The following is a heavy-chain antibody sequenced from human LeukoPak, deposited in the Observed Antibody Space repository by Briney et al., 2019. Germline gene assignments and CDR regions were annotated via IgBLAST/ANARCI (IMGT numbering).Heavy chain of an antibody. V-gene: IGHV6-1*01. CDR1: GDSVSSTSAA. CDR2: TYYRSKWYN. J-gene: IGHJ5*02. D-gene: IGHD5-12*01. Sequence: SQTLSLTCAISGDSVSSTSAAWNWIRQSPSRGLEWLGRTYYRSKWYNDYAVSVKSRITINPDTSKNQFSLQLNSVTPEGTAVYYCARERQQYSGFEATVNWFDPWGQGTLVTVSS. CDR3: ARERQQYSGFEATVNWFDP.